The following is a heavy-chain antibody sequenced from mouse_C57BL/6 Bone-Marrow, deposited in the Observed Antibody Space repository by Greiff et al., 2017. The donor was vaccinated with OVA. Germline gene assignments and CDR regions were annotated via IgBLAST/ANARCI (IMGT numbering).Heavy chain of an antibody. CDR1: GYTFTDYY. Sequence: VQLQQSGAELVRPGASVKLSCKASGYTFTDYYINWVKQRPGQGLEWIARIYPGSGNTYYNEKFKGKATLTAEKSSSTAYMQLSSLTSEDSAVYYCTRCYDYDVGAWFAYWGQGTLVTVSA. D-gene: IGHD2-4*01. CDR3: TRCYDYDVGAWFAY. J-gene: IGHJ3*01. V-gene: IGHV1-76*01. CDR2: IYPGSGNT.